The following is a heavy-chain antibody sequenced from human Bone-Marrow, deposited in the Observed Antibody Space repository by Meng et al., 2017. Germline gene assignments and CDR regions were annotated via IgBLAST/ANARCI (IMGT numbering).Heavy chain of an antibody. D-gene: IGHD3-22*01. CDR1: GGSISSSSYY. CDR2: IYYSGST. V-gene: IGHV4-39*07. Sequence: GSLRLSCTVSGGSISSSSYYWGWIRQPPGKGLEWIGSIYYSGSTYYNPSLKSRVTISVDTSKNQFSLKLSSVTAADTAVYYCARDHGYYDSSGYSYYYGMEVWGQGTTVTVSS. J-gene: IGHJ6*02. CDR3: ARDHGYYDSSGYSYYYGMEV.